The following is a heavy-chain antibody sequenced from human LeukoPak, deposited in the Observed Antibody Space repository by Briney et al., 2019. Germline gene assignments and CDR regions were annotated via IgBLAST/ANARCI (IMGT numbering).Heavy chain of an antibody. J-gene: IGHJ4*02. V-gene: IGHV4-34*01. CDR1: GGSFSGYY. CDR2: INHSGST. CDR3: ARLIYGSGSLDNFDY. Sequence: PSQTPSLTCAVYGGSFSGYYWSWIRQPPGKGLEWIGEINHSGSTDYNPSLKSRVTISVDTSKNQFSLKLSSVTAADAAVYYCARLIYGSGSLDNFDYWGQGTLVTVSS. D-gene: IGHD3-10*01.